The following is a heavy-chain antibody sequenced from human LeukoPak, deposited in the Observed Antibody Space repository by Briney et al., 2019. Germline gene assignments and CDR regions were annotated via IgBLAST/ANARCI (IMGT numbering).Heavy chain of an antibody. Sequence: GGSLRLSCETSGFTFSSYTMHWVRQAPGKGLEWISHISSSSNTIYYIDSVKGRFTISRDNAKNSLSLQMTSLRVEDTAVYYCARAAGIAASGTRFDYFDHWGHGTLVTVSS. D-gene: IGHD6-13*01. CDR2: ISSSSNTI. CDR1: GFTFSSYT. V-gene: IGHV3-48*04. CDR3: ARAAGIAASGTRFDYFDH. J-gene: IGHJ4*01.